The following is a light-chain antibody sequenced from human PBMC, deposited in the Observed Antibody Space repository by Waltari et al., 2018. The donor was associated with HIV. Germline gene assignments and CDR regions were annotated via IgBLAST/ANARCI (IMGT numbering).Light chain of an antibody. CDR2: AAS. CDR1: QTISNY. V-gene: IGKV1-39*01. Sequence: IQMPQSPSSLSSSVGDRVTITCRAGQTISNYLNWYQQKAGKAPKLLIYAASSVQSGVPSRFSGSGSVTDVTLTISSLQPEDCATCYGRQSSGVAPDTFGQGTKLELK. J-gene: IGKJ2*01. CDR3: RQSSGVAPDT.